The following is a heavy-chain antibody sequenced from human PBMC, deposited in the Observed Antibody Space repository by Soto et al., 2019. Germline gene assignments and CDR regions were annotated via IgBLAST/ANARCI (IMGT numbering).Heavy chain of an antibody. CDR2: ITSSGSTT. CDR1: GFDASVNY. D-gene: IGHD3-16*02. V-gene: IGHV3-11*04. Sequence: GGSLRLSCAASGFDASVNYMTWVRQAPGKGLEWVSFITSSGSTTYYADSVKGRFTVSRDNVKNSLFLQMNSLRDEDTAVYYCARVAIASGGVIAVTYALDVWGQGTTVTVSS. CDR3: ARVAIASGGVIAVTYALDV. J-gene: IGHJ6*02.